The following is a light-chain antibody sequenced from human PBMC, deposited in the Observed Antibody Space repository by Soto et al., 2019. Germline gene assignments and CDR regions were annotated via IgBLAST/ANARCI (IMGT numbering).Light chain of an antibody. J-gene: IGKJ1*01. V-gene: IGKV1-12*01. CDR3: QQANSWT. CDR2: GAS. Sequence: CRASQGIGDWLAWYQKKTGKAPNLVIYGASTLQSGVPSRFSGSGSGTDLTLIISSMQPEDFATYYCQQANSWTFGHGTKVDI. CDR1: QGIGDW.